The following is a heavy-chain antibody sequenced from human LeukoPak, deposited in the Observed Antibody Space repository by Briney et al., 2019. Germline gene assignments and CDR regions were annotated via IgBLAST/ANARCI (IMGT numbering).Heavy chain of an antibody. CDR1: GFTFSSYA. V-gene: IGHV3-23*01. D-gene: IGHD6-6*01. Sequence: GGSLRLSCAASGFTFSSYAMTWVRQAPGKGLEWVSSISGSGSSTYYADSVKGRFTISRDNSRNTLYLQMNSLRADDTAVYSCAKDLSSSTVPDYFDSWGQGTLVTVSS. J-gene: IGHJ4*02. CDR3: AKDLSSSTVPDYFDS. CDR2: ISGSGSST.